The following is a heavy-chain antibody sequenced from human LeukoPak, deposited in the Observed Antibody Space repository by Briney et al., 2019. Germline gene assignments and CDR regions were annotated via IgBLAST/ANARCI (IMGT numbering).Heavy chain of an antibody. CDR3: ARVRHHYDILTGYYHLGAFDY. CDR1: GYTFTSYY. Sequence: ASVKVSCKASGYTFTSYYMHWVRQAPGQRLEWMGWINAGNGNTKYSQEFQGRVTITRDTSASTAYMELSSLRSEDMAVYYCARVRHHYDILTGYYHLGAFDYWGQGTLVTVSS. V-gene: IGHV1-3*03. D-gene: IGHD3-9*01. CDR2: INAGNGNT. J-gene: IGHJ4*02.